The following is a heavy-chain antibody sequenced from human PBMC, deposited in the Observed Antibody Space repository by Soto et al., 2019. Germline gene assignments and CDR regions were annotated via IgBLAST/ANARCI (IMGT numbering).Heavy chain of an antibody. J-gene: IGHJ6*02. CDR3: ARLRWPRYYYYGMDV. V-gene: IGHV5-10-1*01. CDR1: GYSFTSYW. D-gene: IGHD2-15*01. Sequence: PGESLKISCKGSGYSFTSYWISWVRQMPGKGLEWMGRIDPSDSYTNYSPSFQGHVTISADKSISTAYLQWSSLKASDTAMYYCARLRWPRYYYYGMDVWGQGTTVTVSS. CDR2: IDPSDSYT.